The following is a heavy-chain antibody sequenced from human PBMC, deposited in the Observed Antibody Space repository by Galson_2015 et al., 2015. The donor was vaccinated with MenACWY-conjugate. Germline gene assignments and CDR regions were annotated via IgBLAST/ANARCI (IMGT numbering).Heavy chain of an antibody. Sequence: SLRLSCAVSGFPFSSYAVTWVRQAPGKGLEWVSTISDSGRTTYYADSVQGRFLISRDNSKNKVFLQMNSLRAEDAAAYYCVKDLVKNYEMLTGYFSDWGQGALVTVSS. V-gene: IGHV3-23*01. CDR3: VKDLVKNYEMLTGYFSD. CDR1: GFPFSSYA. CDR2: ISDSGRTT. J-gene: IGHJ4*02. D-gene: IGHD3-9*01.